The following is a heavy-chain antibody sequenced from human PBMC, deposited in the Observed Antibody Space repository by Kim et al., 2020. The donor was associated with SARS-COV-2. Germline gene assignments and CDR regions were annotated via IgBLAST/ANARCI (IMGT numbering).Heavy chain of an antibody. CDR3: ARNVRVHDFWSGYYSYYYMDV. CDR2: INPNSGGT. D-gene: IGHD3-3*01. V-gene: IGHV1-2*02. Sequence: ASVKVSCKASGYTFTGYYMHWVRQAPGQGLEWMGWINPNSGGTNYAQKFQGRVTMTRDTSISTAYMELSRLRSDDTAVYYCARNVRVHDFWSGYYSYYYMDVWGKGTTVTVSS. J-gene: IGHJ6*03. CDR1: GYTFTGYY.